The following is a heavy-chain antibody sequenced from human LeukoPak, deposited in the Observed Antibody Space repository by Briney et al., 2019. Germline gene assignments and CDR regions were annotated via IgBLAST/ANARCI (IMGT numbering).Heavy chain of an antibody. CDR3: ARGVVVITPRD. J-gene: IGHJ4*02. CDR2: IYYSGTT. D-gene: IGHD3-22*01. V-gene: IGHV4-59*01. Sequence: TSETLSLTCPVSGGSISSDYWSWVRQPPGKGLEWIGYIYYSGTTNYSPSLKGRVTISVDTSRNQFSLKLSSVTAADTAVYYCARGVVVITPRDWGQGTLVTVSS. CDR1: GGSISSDY.